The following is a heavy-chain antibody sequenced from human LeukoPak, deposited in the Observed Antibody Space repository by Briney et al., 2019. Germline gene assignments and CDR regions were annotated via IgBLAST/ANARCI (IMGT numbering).Heavy chain of an antibody. D-gene: IGHD4-23*01. J-gene: IGHJ4*02. CDR2: TYYRSKWYN. CDR3: AREDYGGYSGTFFDY. V-gene: IGHV6-1*01. CDR1: GDSVSSSSAA. Sequence: QSQTLSLTCAISGDSVSSSSAAWNWIRQSPSRGLEWLGRTYYRSKWYNEYAISVRSRITINPDTSKNQFSLQLKSVTPEDTAVYYCAREDYGGYSGTFFDYWGQGILVTVSS.